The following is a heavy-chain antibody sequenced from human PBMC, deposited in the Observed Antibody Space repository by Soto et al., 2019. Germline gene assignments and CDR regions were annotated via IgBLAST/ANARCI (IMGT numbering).Heavy chain of an antibody. D-gene: IGHD3-10*01. V-gene: IGHV4-59*08. CDR1: GGSISNYY. J-gene: IGHJ4*02. Sequence: SETLSLTCTVSGGSISNYYWSWIRQPPGKGLEWIGYIYYSGSTNYNPSLKSRLTISVDTSNNQFSLKLSSVTAADTAVYYCARHTPARGYFDYWGQGTLVTVSS. CDR2: IYYSGST. CDR3: ARHTPARGYFDY.